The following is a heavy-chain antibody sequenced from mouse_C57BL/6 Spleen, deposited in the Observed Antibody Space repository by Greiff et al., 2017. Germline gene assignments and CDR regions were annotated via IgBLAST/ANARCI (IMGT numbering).Heavy chain of an antibody. CDR3: ARGNDGYAMDY. Sequence: VKLQESGAELVKPGASVKISCKASGYAFSSYWMNWVKQRPGKGLEWIGQIYPGDGDTNYNGKFKGKATLTADKSSSTAYMQLSSLTSEDSAVYFCARGNDGYAMDYWGQGTSVTVSS. CDR1: GYAFSSYW. J-gene: IGHJ4*01. D-gene: IGHD2-3*01. CDR2: IYPGDGDT. V-gene: IGHV1-80*01.